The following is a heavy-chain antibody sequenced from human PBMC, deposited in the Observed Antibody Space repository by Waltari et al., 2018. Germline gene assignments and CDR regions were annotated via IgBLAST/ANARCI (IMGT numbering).Heavy chain of an antibody. CDR3: ARGSKFGDYGDLDY. V-gene: IGHV1-69*01. CDR1: GDVFENYA. CDR2: IIPMSNNP. Sequence: VQLVQSGAEVKKPGSSVRVSCKTSGDVFENYAISWVRQAPGKGLEWMGGIIPMSNNPNYAQRCEGTVTITADESTSTGYMELTGLTSEDTAIYYCARGSKFGDYGDLDYWGQGTLVTVS. D-gene: IGHD4-17*01. J-gene: IGHJ4*02.